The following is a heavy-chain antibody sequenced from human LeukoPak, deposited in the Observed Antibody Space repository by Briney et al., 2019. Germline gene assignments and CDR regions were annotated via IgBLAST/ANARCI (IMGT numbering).Heavy chain of an antibody. J-gene: IGHJ4*02. CDR3: ARDQSPGLFDY. Sequence: VASVKVSCKASGGTFSSYAISWVRQAPGQGLEWMGGIIPIFGTANYAQKFQGRVTITADKSTSTAYMELSSLRSEDTAVYYCARDQSPGLFDYWGQGTLVSVSS. V-gene: IGHV1-69*06. CDR1: GGTFSSYA. CDR2: IIPIFGTA.